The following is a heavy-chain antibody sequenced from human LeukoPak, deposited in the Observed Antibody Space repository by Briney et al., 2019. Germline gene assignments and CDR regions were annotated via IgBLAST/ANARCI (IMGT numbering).Heavy chain of an antibody. V-gene: IGHV1-2*06. J-gene: IGHJ6*02. D-gene: IGHD3-9*01. Sequence: ASVKVSCKASGYTFTGYYMHWVRQAPGQGLEWMGRINPNSGGTNYAQKFQGRVTMTRDTSISTAYMELRSLRSDDTAVYYCARTAYDILTGRYYYYGMDVWGQGTTVTVSS. CDR2: INPNSGGT. CDR1: GYTFTGYY. CDR3: ARTAYDILTGRYYYYGMDV.